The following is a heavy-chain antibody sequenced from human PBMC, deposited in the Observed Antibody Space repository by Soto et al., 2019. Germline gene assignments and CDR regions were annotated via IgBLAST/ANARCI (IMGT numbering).Heavy chain of an antibody. CDR3: ARGTLGMYRD. D-gene: IGHD3-16*01. V-gene: IGHV2-5*02. CDR1: GFSLSSSGVG. Sequence: QITLKESGPTLVKPTQTLTLTCTFSGFSLSSSGVGVGWIRQPPGKALEWLALVYWDDDKRYSQSLKSRLTITKDTSKDQVVLTMTNMDPVDTATYYCARGTLGMYRDWGQGTLVTGSS. CDR2: VYWDDDK. J-gene: IGHJ4*02.